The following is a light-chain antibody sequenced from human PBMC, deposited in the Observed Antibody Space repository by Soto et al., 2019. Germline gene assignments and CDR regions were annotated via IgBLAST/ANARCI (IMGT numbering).Light chain of an antibody. V-gene: IGLV4-69*01. J-gene: IGLJ2*01. CDR3: QTWGTGIVL. Sequence: QLVLTQSPSASAPLGASVKLTCTLSSGHSNYAIAWHQQLPEKGPRYLMKLHSDGSHIKGDGIPDRFSGSSSGAERYLTISSLQSEDEADYYCQTWGTGIVLFGGGTKVTVL. CDR1: SGHSNYA. CDR2: LHSDGSH.